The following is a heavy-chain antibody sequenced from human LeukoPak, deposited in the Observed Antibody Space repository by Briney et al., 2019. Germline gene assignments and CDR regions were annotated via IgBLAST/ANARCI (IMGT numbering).Heavy chain of an antibody. CDR2: INPSGGST. V-gene: IGHV1-46*01. Sequence: GASVKVSRKASGYTFTSYYMHWVRQAPGQGLEWMGIINPSGGSTSYAQKFQGRVTMTRDMSTSTVYMELSSLRSEDTAVYYCARVSGSYRYYFDYWGQGTLVTVSS. D-gene: IGHD1-26*01. CDR1: GYTFTSYY. J-gene: IGHJ4*02. CDR3: ARVSGSYRYYFDY.